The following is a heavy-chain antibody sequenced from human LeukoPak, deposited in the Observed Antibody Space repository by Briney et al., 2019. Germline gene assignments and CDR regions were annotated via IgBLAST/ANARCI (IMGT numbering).Heavy chain of an antibody. CDR3: ARRVAVTGIYCFDH. V-gene: IGHV4-59*08. CDR2: VYYSGAT. CDR1: GGSISTYY. Sequence: SETLSLTCTVSGGSISTYYWSWIRQPPGKGLEWIGYVYYSGATNYSPSLKSRVTISLDTSKNQFSLRLTSVTAADTAVYYCARRVAVTGIYCFDHWGQGTPVTVSS. J-gene: IGHJ4*02. D-gene: IGHD6-19*01.